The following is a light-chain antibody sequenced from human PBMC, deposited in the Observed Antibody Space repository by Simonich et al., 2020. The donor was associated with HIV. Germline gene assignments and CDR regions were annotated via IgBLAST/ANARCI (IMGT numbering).Light chain of an antibody. Sequence: EIVLTQSPATLSLSPGERPTLSLRASQSFSSHLAWYQQKPGQAPRLLIYYASNRATGIPARFSGSGSGTDFTLTISRLEPEDFAVYYCQQYGSLRTFGQGTKLEIK. CDR1: QSFSSH. V-gene: IGKV3-11*01. J-gene: IGKJ1*01. CDR3: QQYGSLRT. CDR2: YAS.